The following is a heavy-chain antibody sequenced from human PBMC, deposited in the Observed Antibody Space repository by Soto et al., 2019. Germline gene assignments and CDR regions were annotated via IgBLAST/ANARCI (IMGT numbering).Heavy chain of an antibody. CDR3: VRQGFGRLHGLVDV. CDR2: IDSSGGT. V-gene: IGHV4-59*08. D-gene: IGHD3-10*01. Sequence: QVQLQESGPGLVKPSETLSLTCTVSDDSSSSYKWSWIRQPPGRRLEWIGYIDSSGGTSYNPSLQSPVTISVDTSTKQFSLKLSSVTAADPAVYYCVRQGFGRLHGLVDVWGQGTTVTVSS. J-gene: IGHJ6*02. CDR1: DDSSSSYK.